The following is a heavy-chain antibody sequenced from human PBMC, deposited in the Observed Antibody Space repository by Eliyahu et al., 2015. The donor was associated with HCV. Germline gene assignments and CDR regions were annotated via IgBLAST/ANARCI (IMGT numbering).Heavy chain of an antibody. CDR3: ARARKSYTHFDY. CDR1: GDSISDYY. Sequence: QVQLQESGPGLVKPSETLSLTCNVSGDSISDYYWSWIRQPPGKGLEWIGNIYYNGNTNYIPSLKSRVTISVDTSKNQFSLKLNSVTAADTAIYYCARARKSYTHFDYWGRGXLVTVXS. D-gene: IGHD3-10*01. V-gene: IGHV4-59*01. J-gene: IGHJ4*02. CDR2: IYYNGNT.